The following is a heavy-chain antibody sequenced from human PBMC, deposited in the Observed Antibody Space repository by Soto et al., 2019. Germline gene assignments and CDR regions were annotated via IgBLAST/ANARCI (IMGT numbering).Heavy chain of an antibody. CDR3: ARRLLWFGELSKYFDY. V-gene: IGHV4-34*01. CDR2: INNGGST. D-gene: IGHD3-10*01. CDR1: GGSFSVYY. Sequence: QVQLQQWGAGLLKPSETLSLTCAVYGGSFSVYYWSWIRQPPGKGRAWIGEINNGGSTNYNPSLKSRVTISVDTSKNQFSLKLSSVTAADTAVYYCARRLLWFGELSKYFDYWGQGTLVTVSS. J-gene: IGHJ4*02.